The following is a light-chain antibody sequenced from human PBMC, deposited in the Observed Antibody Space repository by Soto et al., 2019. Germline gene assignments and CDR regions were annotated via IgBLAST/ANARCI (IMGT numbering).Light chain of an antibody. CDR3: QQYSDWPPDYT. J-gene: IGKJ2*01. V-gene: IGKV3-15*01. CDR2: GVS. Sequence: EVVMTQSPATLSVSPGEGATLSCRASQSVDSKLAWYQQKSGQAPRLLIFGVSTRANGVPARFSGSGXGTXXXXXXXXLXXEDSAVYYCQQYSDWPPDYTFGQGTKVEIK. CDR1: QSVDSK.